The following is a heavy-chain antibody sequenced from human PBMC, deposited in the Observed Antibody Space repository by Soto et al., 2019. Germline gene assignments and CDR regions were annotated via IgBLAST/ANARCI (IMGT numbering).Heavy chain of an antibody. J-gene: IGHJ4*02. V-gene: IGHV4-4*02. CDR3: ARHIAVSGTRGFDF. CDR1: GGSISANW. CDR2: IYHNGRT. D-gene: IGHD6-19*01. Sequence: QVQLQESGPGLMKPSGTLSLTCAVSGGSISANWWSWVRQPPGKGLEWIGEIYHNGRTNYNPSLKSRVTLSVDKSQNSFSLNLNSATAAATAVYYCARHIAVSGTRGFDFWGQGTLVTVSS.